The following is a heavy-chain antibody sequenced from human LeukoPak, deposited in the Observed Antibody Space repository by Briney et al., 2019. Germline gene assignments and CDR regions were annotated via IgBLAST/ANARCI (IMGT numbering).Heavy chain of an antibody. CDR1: GFAFNSYG. J-gene: IGHJ4*02. CDR3: AKVMGIYYSSLSSGAFDY. V-gene: IGHV3-30*18. Sequence: GGSLRLSCAASGFAFNSYGIHWVRQAPGKGLEWVALISYDGSDKYYADSVKGRFTISRDNSKNTLYLQMNSLRAEDTAIYYCAKVMGIYYSSLSSGAFDYWGQGTLVTVSS. CDR2: ISYDGSDK. D-gene: IGHD1-26*01.